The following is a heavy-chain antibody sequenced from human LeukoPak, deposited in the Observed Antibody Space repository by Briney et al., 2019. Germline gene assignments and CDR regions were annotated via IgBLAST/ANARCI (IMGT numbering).Heavy chain of an antibody. V-gene: IGHV1-2*02. Sequence: ASVKVSYKASGYTFTGYYMYWVRQAPGQGLEWMGWINPNSGGTNYAQKFQGRVTMTRDTSISTAYMELSRLRSDDTAVYYCARAVAGSGYFDYWGQGTLVTVSS. CDR3: ARAVAGSGYFDY. CDR2: INPNSGGT. J-gene: IGHJ4*02. CDR1: GYTFTGYY. D-gene: IGHD6-19*01.